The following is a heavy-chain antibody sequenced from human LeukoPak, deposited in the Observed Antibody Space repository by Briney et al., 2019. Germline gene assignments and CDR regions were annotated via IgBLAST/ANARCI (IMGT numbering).Heavy chain of an antibody. CDR2: ISYSSEYI. J-gene: IGHJ4*02. CDR3: ATDRGGYDPLDY. Sequence: GGSLRLSCAASGFTVSSNSMNWVRQAPGKGLEWVSSISYSSEYIYYADSVEGRFTISRDNAKNSLHLQMNSLRAEDTAIYYCATDRGGYDPLDYWGQGTLVTVSS. D-gene: IGHD5-12*01. V-gene: IGHV3-21*01. CDR1: GFTVSSNS.